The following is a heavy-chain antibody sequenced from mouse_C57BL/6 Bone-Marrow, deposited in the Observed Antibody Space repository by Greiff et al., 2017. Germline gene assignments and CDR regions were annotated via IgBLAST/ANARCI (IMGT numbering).Heavy chain of an antibody. V-gene: IGHV1-69*01. D-gene: IGHD2-2*01. CDR3: ARDGYDGAWFAY. CDR1: GFTFTSYW. Sequence: QVQLQQPGAELVMPGASVKLSCKASGFTFTSYWMHWVKQRPGQGLEWIGEIDPSDSYTNYNQKFKGKSTITVDKSSSTAYMQLSSLTSEDSAVYDCARDGYDGAWFAYWGQGTLVTVSA. J-gene: IGHJ3*01. CDR2: IDPSDSYT.